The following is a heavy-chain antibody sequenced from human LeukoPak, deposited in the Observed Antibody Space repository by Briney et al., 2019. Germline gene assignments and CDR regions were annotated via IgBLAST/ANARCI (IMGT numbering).Heavy chain of an antibody. D-gene: IGHD2-8*01. CDR3: ARVSVYATSYYGMDV. V-gene: IGHV1-18*01. CDR1: GGTFSSYA. J-gene: IGHJ6*02. CDR2: ISAYNGNT. Sequence: ASVKVSCKASGGTFSSYAISWVRQAPGQGLEWMGWISAYNGNTNYAQKLQGRVTMTTDTSTSTAYMELRSLRSDDTAVYYCARVSVYATSYYGMDVWGQGTTVTVSS.